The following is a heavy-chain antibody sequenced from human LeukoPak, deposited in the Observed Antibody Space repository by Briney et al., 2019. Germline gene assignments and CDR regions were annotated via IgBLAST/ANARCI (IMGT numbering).Heavy chain of an antibody. Sequence: GGSLRLSCTTSGFTFSSYALSWVRQAPGKGLEWVAVVSYDGSDKYYADSVKGRFTISKDNSKNTLYLQMNSLRAEDTAVYYCARNYYDSSDGMDVWGQGTTVTVSS. V-gene: IGHV3-30-3*01. CDR1: GFTFSSYA. J-gene: IGHJ6*02. CDR3: ARNYYDSSDGMDV. CDR2: VSYDGSDK. D-gene: IGHD3-22*01.